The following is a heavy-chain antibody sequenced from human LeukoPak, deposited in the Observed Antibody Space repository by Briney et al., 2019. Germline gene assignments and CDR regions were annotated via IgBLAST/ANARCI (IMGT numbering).Heavy chain of an antibody. V-gene: IGHV1-8*03. CDR1: GYTFTGYD. CDR2: MNPNSGNT. CDR3: ARVDDASRYYYDSSGYYLDAFDI. D-gene: IGHD3-22*01. J-gene: IGHJ3*02. Sequence: ASVKVSCKASGYTFTGYDINWVRQATGQGLEWMGWMNPNSGNTGYAQKFQGRVTITRNTSISTAYMELSSLRSEDTAVYYCARVDDASRYYYDSSGYYLDAFDIWGQGTMVTVSS.